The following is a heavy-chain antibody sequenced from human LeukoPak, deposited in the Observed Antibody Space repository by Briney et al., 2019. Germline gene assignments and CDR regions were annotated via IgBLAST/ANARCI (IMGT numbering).Heavy chain of an antibody. V-gene: IGHV3-23*01. CDR1: GFTFSSYA. J-gene: IGHJ4*02. CDR3: AKDPEPYEFHYFDY. CDR2: ISNNGVST. D-gene: IGHD5-12*01. Sequence: GGSLRLSCTASGFTFSSYAMSWVRQAPGKGLNWVSTISNNGVSTYYADSMKGRFTVSRDNSRNTLYLQMNSLRAEDTAVYYCAKDPEPYEFHYFDYWGQGTLVAVSS.